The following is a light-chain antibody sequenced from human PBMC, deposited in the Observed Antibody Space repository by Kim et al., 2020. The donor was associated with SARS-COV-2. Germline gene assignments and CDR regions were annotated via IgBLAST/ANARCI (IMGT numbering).Light chain of an antibody. CDR1: SSDVGGYNS. V-gene: IGLV2-14*03. CDR3: TSYTRSITYV. CDR2: GVT. Sequence: QSVLTQPASVPGSPGQSITISCTGSSSDVGGYNSVSWYQQHPGKAPKLMIYGVTKRPSGVSNRFSGSKSGDTASLTISGLQAEDEADYYCTSYTRSITYVFGTGTKVTVL. J-gene: IGLJ1*01.